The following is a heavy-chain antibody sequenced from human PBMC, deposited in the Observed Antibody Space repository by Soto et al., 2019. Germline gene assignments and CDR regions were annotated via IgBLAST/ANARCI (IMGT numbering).Heavy chain of an antibody. D-gene: IGHD5-18*01. CDR1: GFTFSNAW. V-gene: IGHV3-15*07. J-gene: IGHJ4*02. CDR2: IKNKTDGGTK. Sequence: GGSLRLSCAASGFTFSNAWMNWVRQAPGKGLEWVGRIKNKTDGGTKDYAAPVKGRFTISRDDSKSTLYLQMNSLKTEDTAVYYCTTDVDTAMDAPGYWGQGTLVTVSS. CDR3: TTDVDTAMDAPGY.